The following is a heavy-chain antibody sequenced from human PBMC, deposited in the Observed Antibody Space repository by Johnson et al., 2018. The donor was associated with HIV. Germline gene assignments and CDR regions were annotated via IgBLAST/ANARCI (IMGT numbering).Heavy chain of an antibody. Sequence: HVQLVESGGGLVQPGRSLRLSCAASGFTFDDYAMHWVRQAPGKGLEWVAVISYDGSSKYYADSVKGRFTISRDNSKNTLYLQMNSLRAEDTAVYYCALGGSWYAFDIWDQGTMVTVSS. CDR2: ISYDGSSK. V-gene: IGHV3-30-3*01. J-gene: IGHJ3*02. CDR3: ALGGSWYAFDI. D-gene: IGHD2-15*01. CDR1: GFTFDDYA.